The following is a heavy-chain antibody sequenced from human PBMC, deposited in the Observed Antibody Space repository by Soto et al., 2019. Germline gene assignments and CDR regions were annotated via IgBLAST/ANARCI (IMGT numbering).Heavy chain of an antibody. V-gene: IGHV1-69*12. CDR2: IIPIFGTA. Sequence: QVQLVQSGAEVKKPGSSVKVSCKASGGTFSSYAISWVRQAPGQGLEWMGGIIPIFGTANYAQKFQGRVTLTADESTSPAYMELSSLRSEDTAVYYCARHYCIRTSCYGSYYYYGMDVWGQGTTVTVSS. CDR1: GGTFSSYA. J-gene: IGHJ6*02. D-gene: IGHD2-2*01. CDR3: ARHYCIRTSCYGSYYYYGMDV.